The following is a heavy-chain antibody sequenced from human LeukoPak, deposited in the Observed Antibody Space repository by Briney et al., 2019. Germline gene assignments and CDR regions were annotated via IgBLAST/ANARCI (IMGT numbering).Heavy chain of an antibody. Sequence: ASVKVSCKVSGYTLTELSMHWVRQAPGKGLEWMGGLDPEDGETIYAQKFQGRVTMTEDTSTDTAYMELSSLRSEDTAVYYCATTFLYRGQQLAFDYWGQGTLVTVSS. CDR1: GYTLTELS. J-gene: IGHJ4*02. CDR3: ATTFLYRGQQLAFDY. CDR2: LDPEDGET. V-gene: IGHV1-24*01. D-gene: IGHD6-13*01.